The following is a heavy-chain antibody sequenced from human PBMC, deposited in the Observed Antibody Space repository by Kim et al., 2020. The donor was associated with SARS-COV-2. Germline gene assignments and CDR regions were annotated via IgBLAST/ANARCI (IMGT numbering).Heavy chain of an antibody. CDR3: EREWGSFDS. D-gene: IGHD3-16*01. V-gene: IGHV3-74*01. J-gene: IGHJ4*02. Sequence: ASVEGRLPLSRDDAKNTQYLQMNSLRAEDTAVYYCEREWGSFDSWGQGTLVTVSS.